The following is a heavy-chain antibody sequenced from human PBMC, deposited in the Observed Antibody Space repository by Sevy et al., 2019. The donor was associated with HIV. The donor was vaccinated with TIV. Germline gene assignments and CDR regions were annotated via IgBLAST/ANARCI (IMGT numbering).Heavy chain of an antibody. CDR1: GFTFSTYA. J-gene: IGHJ6*02. CDR3: AKGFCSGGSCPSDYYYYGMDV. V-gene: IGHV3-23*01. Sequence: GGSLRLSCAASGFTFSTYAMNWVRQAPGKGLEWVSSISGSGRYTYYADSVEGRFTISRDSSKNTLYLQMNSLRADDTAVYYCAKGFCSGGSCPSDYYYYGMDVWGQGTTVTVSS. CDR2: ISGSGRYT. D-gene: IGHD2-15*01.